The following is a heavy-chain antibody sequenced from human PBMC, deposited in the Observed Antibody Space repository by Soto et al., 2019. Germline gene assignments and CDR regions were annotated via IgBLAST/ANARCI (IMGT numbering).Heavy chain of an antibody. CDR2: INHSGST. D-gene: IGHD5-12*01. CDR1: GGSFSGYY. Sequence: QVQLQQWGAGLLKPSETLSLTCAVYGGSFSGYYWSWIRQPPGKGLEWIGEINHSGSTNYNPSLKSRVNISVDTSKKQFSLKLSSVTAAETAVYYCARGRDGYNYDYWGQGTLVTVSS. V-gene: IGHV4-34*01. J-gene: IGHJ4*02. CDR3: ARGRDGYNYDY.